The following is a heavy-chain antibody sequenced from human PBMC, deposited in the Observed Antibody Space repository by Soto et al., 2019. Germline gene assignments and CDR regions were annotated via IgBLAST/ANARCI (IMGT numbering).Heavy chain of an antibody. CDR2: IDWDDDK. J-gene: IGHJ6*02. Sequence: CGPTLANPPRTLPLTCTFSGFSLITSGMCLSWIRQPPGKALEWLALIDWDDDKYYSTSLKTRLTISKDTSKNQVVLTMTNMDPVDTATYYCARQYSSSSLDVWGQGTTVTVS. CDR1: GFSLITSGMC. V-gene: IGHV2-70*01. D-gene: IGHD6-6*01. CDR3: ARQYSSSSLDV.